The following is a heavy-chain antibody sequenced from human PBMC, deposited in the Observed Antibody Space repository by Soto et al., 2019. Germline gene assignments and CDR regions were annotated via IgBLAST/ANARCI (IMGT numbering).Heavy chain of an antibody. CDR3: ARDRLKMATTSSGMDV. J-gene: IGHJ6*02. V-gene: IGHV1-69*01. D-gene: IGHD5-12*01. CDR2: IIPIFGTA. CDR1: GGTFSSYA. Sequence: QVQLVQSGAEVQKPGSSVKVSCKASGGTFSSYAISWVRQAPGQGLEWMGGIIPIFGTANYAQKFQGRVTITADESTSTAYMELSSLRSEDTAVYYCARDRLKMATTSSGMDVWGQGTTVTVSS.